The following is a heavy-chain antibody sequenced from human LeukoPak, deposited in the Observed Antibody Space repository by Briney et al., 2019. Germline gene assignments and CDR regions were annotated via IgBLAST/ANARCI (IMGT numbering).Heavy chain of an antibody. CDR3: ARGGYGAYMG. D-gene: IGHD4-17*01. CDR2: IKQDVGEK. CDR1: GFTFSSYW. Sequence: PGGSLRLSCAASGFTFSSYWMSWVRQAPGKGLEWVANIKQDVGEKYYVGSVKGRLTISRDNAKNTLDLQMNSLRAEDTAVYYCARGGYGAYMGWGQGMLVTVSS. J-gene: IGHJ4*02. V-gene: IGHV3-7*01.